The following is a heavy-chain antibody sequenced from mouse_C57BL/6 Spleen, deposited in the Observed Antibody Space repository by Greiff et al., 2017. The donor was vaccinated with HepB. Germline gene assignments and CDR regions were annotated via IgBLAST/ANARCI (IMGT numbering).Heavy chain of an antibody. D-gene: IGHD4-1*02. J-gene: IGHJ2*01. CDR1: GFTFSNYW. CDR2: IRLKSDNYAT. V-gene: IGHV6-3*01. Sequence: EVQLMESGGGLVQPGGSMKLSCVASGFTFSNYWMNWVRQSPEKGLEWVAQIRLKSDNYATHYAVSVKGRFTISRDDSKSSVYLQMNNLRAEDTGMYYCTVPNWDGGYWGQGTTLTVSS. CDR3: TVPNWDGGY.